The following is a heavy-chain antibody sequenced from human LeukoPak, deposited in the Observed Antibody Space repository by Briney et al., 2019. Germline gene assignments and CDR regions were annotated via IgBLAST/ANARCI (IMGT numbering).Heavy chain of an antibody. D-gene: IGHD3-10*01. J-gene: IGHJ4*02. CDR3: ARAYYYGSGSYNTGNYYFDY. CDR2: IIPILGIA. V-gene: IGHV1-69*04. Sequence: GASVKVSCKASGGTFSSYAISWVRQAPGQGLEWMGRIIPILGIANYAQKFQGRVTITADKSTSTAYMELSSLRSEDTAVYYCARAYYYGSGSYNTGNYYFDYWGQGTLVTVSS. CDR1: GGTFSSYA.